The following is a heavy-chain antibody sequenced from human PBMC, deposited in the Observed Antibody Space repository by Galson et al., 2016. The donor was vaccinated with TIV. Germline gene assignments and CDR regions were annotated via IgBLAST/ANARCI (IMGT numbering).Heavy chain of an antibody. CDR1: GFTFSSYG. Sequence: SLRLSCAASGFTFSSYGMHWVRQAPGKGLEWVAIISYDGSDKDYTDSVKGRFTISRDKSKNTLYLQIDNVRVEDTATYYCARIHRSYGMDVWGQGTTVTVSS. CDR3: ARIHRSYGMDV. V-gene: IGHV3-33*01. J-gene: IGHJ6*02. CDR2: ISYDGSDK. D-gene: IGHD5-18*01.